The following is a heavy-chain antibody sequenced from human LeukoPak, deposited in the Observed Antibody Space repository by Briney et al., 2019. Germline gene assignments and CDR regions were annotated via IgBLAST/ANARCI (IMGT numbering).Heavy chain of an antibody. CDR2: ISPGGGST. V-gene: IGHV1-46*01. CDR1: GYSFTSHY. D-gene: IGHD4-17*01. Sequence: ASVKVSCKASGYSFTSHYLRWVRQALGRGPEWLAVISPGGGSTSYAQKFQGRVTMTRDTSTSSVYIDLRSLRSEDTAVYYCARDQVTTVTTTFDYWGQGSLVTVYS. J-gene: IGHJ4*02. CDR3: ARDQVTTVTTTFDY.